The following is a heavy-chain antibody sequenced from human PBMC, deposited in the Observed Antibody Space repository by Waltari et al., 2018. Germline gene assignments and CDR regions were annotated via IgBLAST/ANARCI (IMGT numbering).Heavy chain of an antibody. CDR3: ARHDGQQLVPEWFDP. Sequence: QVQLQESGTGLVTPSETLSFTCTVSGGSFSSYYWSWFRLPPWKGLEWIGYIYYSGSTNYNPSLKSRVTISVDTSKNQFSLKLSSVTAADTAVYYCARHDGQQLVPEWFDPWGQGTLVTVSS. V-gene: IGHV4-59*08. CDR1: GGSFSSYY. CDR2: IYYSGST. D-gene: IGHD6-13*01. J-gene: IGHJ5*02.